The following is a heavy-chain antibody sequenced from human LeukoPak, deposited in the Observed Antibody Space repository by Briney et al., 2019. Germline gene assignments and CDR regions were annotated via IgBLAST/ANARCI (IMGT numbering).Heavy chain of an antibody. CDR3: AKDIFTMVRVVVDY. V-gene: IGHV3-74*01. J-gene: IGHJ4*02. CDR2: INTDGSST. CDR1: GFTFSSYW. Sequence: GGSLRLSCAASGFTFSSYWMHWVRQAPGKGLVWVSRINTDGSSTSYADSVKGRFTISRDNAKTSLYLQMNSLRAEDTALYYCAKDIFTMVRVVVDYWGQGTLVTVSS. D-gene: IGHD3-10*01.